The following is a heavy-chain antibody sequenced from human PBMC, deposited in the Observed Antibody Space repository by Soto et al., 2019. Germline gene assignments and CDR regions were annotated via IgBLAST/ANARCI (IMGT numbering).Heavy chain of an antibody. J-gene: IGHJ5*02. D-gene: IGHD2-2*01. CDR1: GFTFSSYS. V-gene: IGHV3-21*01. CDR2: ISSSSSYI. Sequence: GGSLRLACAASGFTFSSYSMKWVRQAPGKGLEWVSSISSSSSYIYYADSVKGRFTISRDNAKNSLYLQMNSLRAEDTAVYYCARTPLVVPAANNWFDPWGQGTLVTVSS. CDR3: ARTPLVVPAANNWFDP.